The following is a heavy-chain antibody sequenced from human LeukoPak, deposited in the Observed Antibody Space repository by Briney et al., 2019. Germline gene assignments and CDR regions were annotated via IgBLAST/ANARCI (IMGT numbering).Heavy chain of an antibody. J-gene: IGHJ6*02. CDR2: IIPILGIA. CDR3: ARSVATTYGMDV. D-gene: IGHD5-12*01. CDR1: GGTFSSYA. V-gene: IGHV1-69*04. Sequence: SVKVSCKASGGTFSSYAISWVRQGPGQGLEWMGRIIPILGIANYAQKFQGRVTITADKSTSTAYMELSSLRSEDTAVYYCARSVATTYGMDVWGQGTTVTVSS.